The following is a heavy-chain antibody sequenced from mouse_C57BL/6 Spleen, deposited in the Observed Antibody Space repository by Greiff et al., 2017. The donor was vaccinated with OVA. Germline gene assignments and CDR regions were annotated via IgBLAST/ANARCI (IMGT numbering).Heavy chain of an antibody. CDR3: ARYHGYYPYYFDY. D-gene: IGHD2-3*01. J-gene: IGHJ2*01. CDR2: IYPGSGST. Sequence: VQLQQPGAELVKPGASVKMSCKASGYTFTSYWINWVKQRPGQGLEWIGDIYPGSGSTNYNEKFKSKATLTVANSSSTAYMQLSSLTSEDSAVYYCARYHGYYPYYFDYWGQGTTLTVSS. CDR1: GYTFTSYW. V-gene: IGHV1-55*01.